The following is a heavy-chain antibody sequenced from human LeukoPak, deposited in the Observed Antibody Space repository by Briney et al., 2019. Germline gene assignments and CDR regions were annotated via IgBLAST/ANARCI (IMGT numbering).Heavy chain of an antibody. CDR2: IGTAGDT. D-gene: IGHD3-10*01. CDR1: GFTFSSYD. V-gene: IGHV3-13*01. J-gene: IGHJ4*02. Sequence: GGSLRLSCAASGFTFSSYDMHWVRQATGKGLEWVSAIGTAGDTYYPGFVKGRFTISRENAKNSLYLQMNSLRAGDTAVYYCARGRRYYGSGSYYTSFDYWGQGTLVTVSS. CDR3: ARGRRYYGSGSYYTSFDY.